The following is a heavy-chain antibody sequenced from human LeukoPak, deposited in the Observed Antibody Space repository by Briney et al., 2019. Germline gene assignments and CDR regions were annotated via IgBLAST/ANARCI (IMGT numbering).Heavy chain of an antibody. D-gene: IGHD6-13*01. J-gene: IGHJ4*02. CDR3: AKDDIAAAWRGMVDY. CDR2: ISGSGGST. V-gene: IGHV3-23*01. CDR1: GFTFSSNA. Sequence: GGSLRLSCAASGFTFSSNAMSWVRQAPGKGLEWVSGISGSGGSTYYADSVKGRFTISRDNSKNTLYLQMNRLRVEDTVVYYCAKDDIAAAWRGMVDYWGQGTLVTVSS.